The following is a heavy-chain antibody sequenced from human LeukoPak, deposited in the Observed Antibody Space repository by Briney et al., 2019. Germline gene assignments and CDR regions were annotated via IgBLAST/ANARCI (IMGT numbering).Heavy chain of an antibody. J-gene: IGHJ6*02. D-gene: IGHD3-10*01. CDR1: GFTFSSYA. CDR2: ISYDGSNK. Sequence: GGSLRLSCAASGFTFSSYAMHWVRQAPGKGLEWVAVISYDGSNKYYADSVKGRFTISRDNSKNTLYLQMNSLRAEDTAVYYCARDPRRYYGSGSYDYYYGMDVRGQGTTVTVSS. CDR3: ARDPRRYYGSGSYDYYYGMDV. V-gene: IGHV3-30-3*01.